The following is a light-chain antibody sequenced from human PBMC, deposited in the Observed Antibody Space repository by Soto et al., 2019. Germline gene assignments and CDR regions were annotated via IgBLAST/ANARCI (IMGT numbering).Light chain of an antibody. CDR1: QGISSY. Sequence: AIRMTQSPSSFSASTGDRVTITCRASQGISSYLAWYQQKPGKAPKLLIYAASTLQSGVPSRFSGSGSGTDLTLTISCLQSEYSATYYCQQYYSYPPTFGQGTKLEIK. V-gene: IGKV1-8*01. CDR3: QQYYSYPPT. J-gene: IGKJ2*01. CDR2: AAS.